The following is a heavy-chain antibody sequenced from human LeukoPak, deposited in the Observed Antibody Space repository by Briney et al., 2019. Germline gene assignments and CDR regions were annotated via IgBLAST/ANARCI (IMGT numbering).Heavy chain of an antibody. Sequence: ASVKVPCKASGYTFTSYGISWVRQAPGQGLEWMGWISAYNGNTNYAQKLQGRVTMTTDTSTGTAYMELRSLRSDDTAVYYCARDKPAYYYDSSEAFDIWGQGTMVTVSS. CDR1: GYTFTSYG. CDR2: ISAYNGNT. J-gene: IGHJ3*02. CDR3: ARDKPAYYYDSSEAFDI. V-gene: IGHV1-18*01. D-gene: IGHD3-22*01.